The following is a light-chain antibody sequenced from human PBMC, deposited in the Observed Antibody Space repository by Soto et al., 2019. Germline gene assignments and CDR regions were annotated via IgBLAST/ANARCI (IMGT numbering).Light chain of an antibody. CDR2: AAS. Sequence: DFQLAQSPSSLSPSVGDRVTITCRASQHIMNDLAWYQQKPGKPPSLLISAASTLQSGVPSRFSASGFGTEFTLTISSLQPEDAATYYYHKYNSLPPTFGGGTKVEIK. V-gene: IGKV1-27*01. CDR1: QHIMND. J-gene: IGKJ4*01. CDR3: HKYNSLPPT.